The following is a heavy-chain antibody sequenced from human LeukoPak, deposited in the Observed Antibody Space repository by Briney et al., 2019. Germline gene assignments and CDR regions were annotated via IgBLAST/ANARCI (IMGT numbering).Heavy chain of an antibody. V-gene: IGHV1-2*02. D-gene: IGHD5-18*01. Sequence: ASVKVSCKASGYSFTGYYIHWVRQAPGQGLEWMGWINPNSGGTNYAQKFQGRVTMTRDTSISTAYMELSRLRSDDTAVYYCARVEYSYGPEALGYWGQGTLVTVSS. CDR3: ARVEYSYGPEALGY. CDR2: INPNSGGT. CDR1: GYSFTGYY. J-gene: IGHJ4*02.